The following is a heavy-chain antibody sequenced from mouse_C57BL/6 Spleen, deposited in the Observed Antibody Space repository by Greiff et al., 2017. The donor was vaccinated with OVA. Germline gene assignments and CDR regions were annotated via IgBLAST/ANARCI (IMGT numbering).Heavy chain of an antibody. V-gene: IGHV1-26*01. CDR1: GYTFTDYY. D-gene: IGHD2-4*01. J-gene: IGHJ4*01. CDR2: INPNNGGT. CDR3: ASGMDDYWGNYYAMDY. Sequence: VQLQQSGPELVKPGASVKISCKASGYTFTDYYMNWVKQSHGKSLEWIGDINPNNGGTSYNQKFKGKATLTVDKSSSTAYMELRSLTSEDSAVYYCASGMDDYWGNYYAMDYWGQGTSVTVSS.